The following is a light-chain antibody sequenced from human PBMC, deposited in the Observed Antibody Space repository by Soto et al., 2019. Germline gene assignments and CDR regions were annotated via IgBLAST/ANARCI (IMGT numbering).Light chain of an antibody. CDR3: QQSYSTPTST. Sequence: DLQMTQSPSSLSASVGDRVTITCRASQSISSYLNWYQQKPGKAPKLLIYAASSLQSGVPSRFSGSGSGTDFTLTISSLQPEDFATYYCQQSYSTPTSTFGQGTKVEIK. CDR1: QSISSY. J-gene: IGKJ1*01. CDR2: AAS. V-gene: IGKV1-39*01.